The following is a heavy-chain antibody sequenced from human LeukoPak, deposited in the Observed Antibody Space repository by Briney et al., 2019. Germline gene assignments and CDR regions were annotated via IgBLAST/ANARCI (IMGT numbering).Heavy chain of an antibody. CDR2: IYSGGGST. Sequence: GGSLRLSCSTSKFNFNAYGMSWVRQAPGKGLEWVSVIYSGGGSTYYADSVKGRFTISRDISKNTLFLQMNSLRAEDTAVYYCARDYYGGNSEVISWHFDLWGRGTLVSVSS. J-gene: IGHJ2*01. CDR3: ARDYYGGNSEVISWHFDL. V-gene: IGHV3-23*03. D-gene: IGHD4-23*01. CDR1: KFNFNAYG.